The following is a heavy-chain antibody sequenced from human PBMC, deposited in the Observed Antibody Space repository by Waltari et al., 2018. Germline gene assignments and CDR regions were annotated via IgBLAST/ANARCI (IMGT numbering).Heavy chain of an antibody. Sequence: EVQLVESGGGLEQPGRSLRLSCTTSGFTFGDYAMSWFRQAPGGGLEWVGFIRREAQGGTTDYAASGKGRFTISRDGSKGMAYRQMNSLKAEDTAVYYCSRDLGGYSYGHNDYWGQGTLVTVSS. CDR1: GFTFGDYA. CDR2: IRREAQGGTT. CDR3: SRDLGGYSYGHNDY. J-gene: IGHJ4*02. V-gene: IGHV3-49*01. D-gene: IGHD5-18*01.